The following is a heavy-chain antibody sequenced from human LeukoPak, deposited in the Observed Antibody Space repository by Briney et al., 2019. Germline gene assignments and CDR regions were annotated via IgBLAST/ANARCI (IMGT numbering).Heavy chain of an antibody. CDR2: IKSKTDGGTT. J-gene: IGHJ4*02. CDR1: GFAFSHVW. Sequence: GSLRLSCAASGFAFSHVWMSWVRQAPGKGLEWVGRIKSKTDGGTTDYAGFVKSRFTISRDDSKNTLYLQMNSLNIEDTAVYYCTTVTLTTIGWNNWGQGTLVTVSS. D-gene: IGHD1/OR15-1a*01. CDR3: TTVTLTTIGWNN. V-gene: IGHV3-15*01.